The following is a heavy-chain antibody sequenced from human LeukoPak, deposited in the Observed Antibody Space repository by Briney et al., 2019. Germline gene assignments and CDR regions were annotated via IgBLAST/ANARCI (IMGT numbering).Heavy chain of an antibody. CDR3: ARETSYYDSSGYRRAGYYYYYYMDV. Sequence: SETLSHTCSVSGGSISSYYWSWIRQPAGKGLEWIGRIYTSGSTHYNPSLKSRVTMSLDTSKNQFSLKLSSVTAADTAVYYCARETSYYDSSGYRRAGYYYYYYMDVWGKGTTVTVSS. D-gene: IGHD3-22*01. V-gene: IGHV4-4*07. CDR1: GGSISSYY. J-gene: IGHJ6*03. CDR2: IYTSGST.